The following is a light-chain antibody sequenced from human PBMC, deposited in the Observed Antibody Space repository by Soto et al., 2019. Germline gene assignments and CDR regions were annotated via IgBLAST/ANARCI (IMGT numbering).Light chain of an antibody. CDR3: QHYNSYSEA. CDR2: GAS. Sequence: ETVMTQSPATLSVSPGEGATLSCRASQSVSSNLVWYQHKPGQAPRLLIYGASTRATDIPARFSGSGSGTEFTLTISSLQSEAFATYYCQHYNSYSEAFGQGTKVELK. J-gene: IGKJ1*01. CDR1: QSVSSN. V-gene: IGKV3-15*01.